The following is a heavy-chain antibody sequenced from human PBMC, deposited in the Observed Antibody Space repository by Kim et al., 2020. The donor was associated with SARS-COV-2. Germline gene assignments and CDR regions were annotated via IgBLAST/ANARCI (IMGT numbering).Heavy chain of an antibody. Sequence: KFQGRVTMTRNTSISTAYMELSSLRSEDTAVYYCARVPISGIAVAGTGDYWGQGTLVTVSS. D-gene: IGHD6-19*01. J-gene: IGHJ4*02. CDR3: ARVPISGIAVAGTGDY. V-gene: IGHV1-8*01.